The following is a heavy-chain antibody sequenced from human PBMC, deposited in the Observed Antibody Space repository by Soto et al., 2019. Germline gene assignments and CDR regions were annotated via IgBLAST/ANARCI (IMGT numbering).Heavy chain of an antibody. J-gene: IGHJ6*02. CDR2: IMPVFRTP. V-gene: IGHV1-69*12. CDR3: ARDNDRPQLGGNYYYILDV. D-gene: IGHD2-8*01. CDR1: GGTFRTAA. Sequence: QVQLEQSGAEVKKPGSSVKVSCKASGGTFRTAAVSWVRQAPGQGLEWMGGIMPVFRTPDYAQKFHGRVTITADGSTSRAFMELSGLRSDDTAVYYCARDNDRPQLGGNYYYILDVWGQGTTITVSS.